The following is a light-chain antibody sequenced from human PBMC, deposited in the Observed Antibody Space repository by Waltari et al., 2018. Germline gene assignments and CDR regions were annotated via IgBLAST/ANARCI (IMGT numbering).Light chain of an antibody. Sequence: DIQMTQSPSTLSASVGDRVTITGRASQNIGRWLAWYQQKPGKSPKLLIYMTSKLETGVPLRFSGSGSGTDFTLTINSLQPDDFATYFCKHFDTYAYTFGQGTKLDIQ. CDR3: KHFDTYAYT. J-gene: IGKJ2*01. V-gene: IGKV1-5*03. CDR1: QNIGRW. CDR2: MTS.